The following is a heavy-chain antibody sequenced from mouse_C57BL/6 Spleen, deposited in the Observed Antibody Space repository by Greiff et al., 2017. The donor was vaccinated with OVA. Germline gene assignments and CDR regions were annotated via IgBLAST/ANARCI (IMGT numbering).Heavy chain of an antibody. CDR1: GFSLTSYG. Sequence: QVQLKESGPGLVQPSQSLSITCTVSGFSLTSYGVHWVRQSPGKGLEWLGVIWRGGSTDYNAAFMSRLSITKDNSKSQVFFKMNSLQADDTAIYYCAKNAGSNYRYYAMDYWGQGTSVTVSS. V-gene: IGHV2-5*01. J-gene: IGHJ4*01. D-gene: IGHD2-5*01. CDR3: AKNAGSNYRYYAMDY. CDR2: IWRGGST.